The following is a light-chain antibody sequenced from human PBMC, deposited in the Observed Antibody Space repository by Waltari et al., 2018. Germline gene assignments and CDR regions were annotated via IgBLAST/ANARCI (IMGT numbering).Light chain of an antibody. Sequence: EIVLTQSPGTLSLSPGERATLSCRASQSVSSSYLAWYQQKPGQAPRLLISGASSRATGIPDRFTGSGSGTDFTLTISRLEPEDFAVYYCQQFGSSWLTFGGGTKVEIK. CDR1: QSVSSSY. J-gene: IGKJ4*01. CDR3: QQFGSSWLT. CDR2: GAS. V-gene: IGKV3-20*01.